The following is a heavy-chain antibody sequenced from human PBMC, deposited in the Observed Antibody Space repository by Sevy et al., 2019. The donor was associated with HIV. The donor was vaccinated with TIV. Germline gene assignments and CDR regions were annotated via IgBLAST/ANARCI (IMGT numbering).Heavy chain of an antibody. D-gene: IGHD4-17*01. CDR3: ARVIGDYWTVDY. Sequence: ASVKVSCKASGYTFTGYYMNWVRQAPGQGLEWMGWINPNSGGTNYAQKFQGRVTMTRDTSISTAYMELSRLRSDDTAVYYCARVIGDYWTVDYWGQGTLVTVSS. CDR2: INPNSGGT. J-gene: IGHJ4*02. CDR1: GYTFTGYY. V-gene: IGHV1-2*02.